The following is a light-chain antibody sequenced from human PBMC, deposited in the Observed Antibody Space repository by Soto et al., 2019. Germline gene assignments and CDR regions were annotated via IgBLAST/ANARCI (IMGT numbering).Light chain of an antibody. J-gene: IGKJ1*01. V-gene: IGKV1D-16*01. Sequence: DIEMTQSPSSLFASVGDRVTITCQASHNVDNWVAWYQQKPEKAPKSLIYAASSLHSGVPLRFSGSGSGALFTLTISNLQPEDFATYYCQQYVSYPRTFGQGTKVEIK. CDR3: QQYVSYPRT. CDR1: HNVDNW. CDR2: AAS.